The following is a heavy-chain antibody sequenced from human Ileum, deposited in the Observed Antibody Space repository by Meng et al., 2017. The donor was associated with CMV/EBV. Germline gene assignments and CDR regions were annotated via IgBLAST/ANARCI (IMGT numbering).Heavy chain of an antibody. J-gene: IGHJ4*02. CDR2: INHSGST. V-gene: IGHV4-34*01. D-gene: IGHD2-15*01. Sequence: QVQLQQWGAGLFKPSETLSLTCAVYGGSFSGYYWSWIRQPPGKGLEWNGEINHSGSTNYNPSLKSRVTISVDTSKNQFFLKLSSVTAADTAVYYCARGVAGGPFDYWGQGTLVTVSS. CDR3: ARGVAGGPFDY. CDR1: GGSFSGYY.